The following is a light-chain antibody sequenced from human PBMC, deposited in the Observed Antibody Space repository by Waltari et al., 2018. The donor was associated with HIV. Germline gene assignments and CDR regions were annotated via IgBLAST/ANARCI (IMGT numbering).Light chain of an antibody. V-gene: IGLV1-47*01. CDR2: KSK. CDR1: SSNIEINN. CDR3: AAWDDSLSVVM. Sequence: QSVLTQPPSASGNPGKTVTISRSGSSSNIEINNVSCYQQLPGTAPKVLIYKSKPRPSGVPDRFSGSKSGTSASLAISVLRSEDEADYYCAAWDDSLSVVMFGGGTKLTVL. J-gene: IGLJ3*02.